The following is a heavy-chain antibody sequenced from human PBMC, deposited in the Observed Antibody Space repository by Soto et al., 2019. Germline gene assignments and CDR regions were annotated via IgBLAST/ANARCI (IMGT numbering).Heavy chain of an antibody. Sequence: QVQLVESGGGVVQPGRSLRLSCAASGFTFSSYAMHWVRQAPGKGLEWVAVISSDGSRIYYADSVKGRYTIYRDNSKNTLELQMNSLSREDTAVYYCAKAYSTLMGFDYWGQGTLVTVSS. CDR3: AKAYSTLMGFDY. D-gene: IGHD2-15*01. CDR2: ISSDGSRI. CDR1: GFTFSSYA. J-gene: IGHJ4*02. V-gene: IGHV3-30*18.